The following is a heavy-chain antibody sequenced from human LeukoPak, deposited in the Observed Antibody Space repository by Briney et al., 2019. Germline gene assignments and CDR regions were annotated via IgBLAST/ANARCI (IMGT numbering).Heavy chain of an antibody. V-gene: IGHV4-61*02. CDR1: GGSISSGSYY. CDR3: ATLGYYYMDV. J-gene: IGHJ6*03. CDR2: IYTNGST. Sequence: SETLSLTCTVSGGSISSGSYYWSWIRQPAGKGLEWIGRIYTNGSTNYNPSLKSRVTISVDTSKNQFSLKLSSVTAADTAVYYCATLGYYYMDVWGKGTTVTVSS.